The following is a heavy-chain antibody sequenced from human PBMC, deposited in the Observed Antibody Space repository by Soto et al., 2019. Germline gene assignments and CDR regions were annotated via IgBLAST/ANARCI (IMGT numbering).Heavy chain of an antibody. J-gene: IGHJ6*02. D-gene: IGHD4-4*01. Sequence: GGSLRLSCAASGFTFSSYAMHWVRQAPGKGLEWVAVISYDGSNKYYADSVKGRFTISRDNSKNTLYLQMNSLRAEDTAVYYCARDARYSNPGVSYYGMDAWGQGTTVTVSS. CDR2: ISYDGSNK. V-gene: IGHV3-30-3*01. CDR3: ARDARYSNPGVSYYGMDA. CDR1: GFTFSSYA.